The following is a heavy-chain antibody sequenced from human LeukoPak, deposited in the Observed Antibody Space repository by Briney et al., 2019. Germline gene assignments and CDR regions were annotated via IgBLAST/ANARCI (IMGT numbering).Heavy chain of an antibody. Sequence: SETLSLTCTVSGGSISNYYWSWIRQPPGKGLEWIGYIYYSGSTKYNPSLKSRVTISVDTSKNQFTLRLSSVTAADTAVYYCARGATPKVAFDIWGQGTMVTVSS. V-gene: IGHV4-59*12. J-gene: IGHJ3*02. CDR1: GGSISNYY. CDR3: ARGATPKVAFDI. CDR2: IYYSGST.